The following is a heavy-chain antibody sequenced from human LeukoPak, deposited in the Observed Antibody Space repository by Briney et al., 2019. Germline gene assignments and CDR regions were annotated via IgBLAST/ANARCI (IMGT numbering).Heavy chain of an antibody. V-gene: IGHV1-2*02. CDR1: GYTFTGYY. CDR3: ARDRRFTIFAGFDP. Sequence: ASVNVSCKASGYTFTGYYMHWVRQAPGQGLEWMGWINPNSGGTNYAQKFQGRVTMTRDTSISTAYMELSRLRSDDTAVYYCARDRRFTIFAGFDPWGQGTLVTVSS. J-gene: IGHJ5*02. D-gene: IGHD3-3*01. CDR2: INPNSGGT.